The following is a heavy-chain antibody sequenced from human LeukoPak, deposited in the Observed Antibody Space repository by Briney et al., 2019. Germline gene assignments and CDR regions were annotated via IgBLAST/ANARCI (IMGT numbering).Heavy chain of an antibody. CDR3: ARAGGEDYYYGMDM. D-gene: IGHD3-10*01. J-gene: IGHJ6*02. CDR1: GFTSADYA. V-gene: IGHV3-20*04. Sequence: GGSLTLSCAASGFTSADYAMSWVRQPPGKGLEWVSGINWNGGSTGYADSVKGRFTISRDNAKNSLYLQMNSLRAEDTALYYCARAGGEDYYYGMDMWRQRTTVTVSS. CDR2: INWNGGST.